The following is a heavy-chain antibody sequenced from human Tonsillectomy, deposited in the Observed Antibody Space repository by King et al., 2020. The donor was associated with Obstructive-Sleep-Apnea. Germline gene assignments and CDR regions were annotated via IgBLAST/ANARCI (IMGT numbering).Heavy chain of an antibody. CDR1: GFTFSSYA. D-gene: IGHD6-13*01. CDR2: ISGSGGST. V-gene: IGHV3-23*04. Sequence: VKLVESGGGLVQPGGSLRLSCAASGFTFSSYAMSWVRQAPGKGLEWVSAISGSGGSTYYADSVKGRFTISRDNSKNTLYLQMNSLRAEDTAVYYCAKDLDSSSWYRPGYYYGMDVWGQGTTVTVSS. CDR3: AKDLDSSSWYRPGYYYGMDV. J-gene: IGHJ6*02.